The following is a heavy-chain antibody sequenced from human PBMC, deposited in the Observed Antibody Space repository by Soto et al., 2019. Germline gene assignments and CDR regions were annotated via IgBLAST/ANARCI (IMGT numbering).Heavy chain of an antibody. CDR1: GGSFNYYY. Sequence: PSETLSLTCAVYGGSFNYYYWSWIRQPPGKGLEWIGEINHSGTTNYNPSLKSRVTISVDTTNNQFSLKLSSVTAADTAVYHCARGVPLRLGTMVRGGMTKGKGMFDYWGQGILVTVSS. CDR2: INHSGTT. D-gene: IGHD3-10*01. J-gene: IGHJ4*02. V-gene: IGHV4-34*01. CDR3: ARGVPLRLGTMVRGGMTKGKGMFDY.